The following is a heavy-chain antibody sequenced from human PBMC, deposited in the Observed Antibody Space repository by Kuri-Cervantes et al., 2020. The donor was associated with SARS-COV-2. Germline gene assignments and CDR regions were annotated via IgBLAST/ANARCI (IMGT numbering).Heavy chain of an antibody. CDR2: ITSTGTYI. J-gene: IGHJ6*02. CDR3: ARALSKRIVTIGVPTRESYGMDV. V-gene: IGHV3-21*06. Sequence: GGSLRLSCAASGFTFSSYEMNWVRQAPGKGLEWVSSITSTGTYIYYADSVKGRFTISRDNAKNSLYLQMNSLRDEDTATYYCARALSKRIVTIGVPTRESYGMDVWGQGTTVIVSS. D-gene: IGHD4-17*01. CDR1: GFTFSSYE.